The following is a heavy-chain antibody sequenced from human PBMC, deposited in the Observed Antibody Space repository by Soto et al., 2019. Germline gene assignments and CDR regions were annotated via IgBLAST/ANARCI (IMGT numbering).Heavy chain of an antibody. J-gene: IGHJ4*02. V-gene: IGHV3-33*01. D-gene: IGHD1-26*01. Sequence: QPGGSLRLSCAASGSTFSSYGMHWVRQAPGKGLEWVAVIWYDGSNKHYADPVKGRFTISRDNSKNTLSLQMNSLRAEDTAIYYCARDIDWYSNSSGFDNWGQGTLVTVSS. CDR1: GSTFSSYG. CDR2: IWYDGSNK. CDR3: ARDIDWYSNSSGFDN.